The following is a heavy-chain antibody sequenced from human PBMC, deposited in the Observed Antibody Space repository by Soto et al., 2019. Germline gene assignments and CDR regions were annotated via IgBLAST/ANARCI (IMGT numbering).Heavy chain of an antibody. CDR1: GFTFSSYS. J-gene: IGHJ4*02. D-gene: IGHD2-15*01. CDR3: TPNSFPFDY. Sequence: PGGSLRLSCAASGFTFSSYSMNWVRQAPGKGLEWVSYISSSSSTIYYADSVKGRFTISRDNAKNSLYLQMNSLRAEDTAVYYCTPNSFPFDYWGQGTLVTVSS. CDR2: ISSSSSTI. V-gene: IGHV3-48*01.